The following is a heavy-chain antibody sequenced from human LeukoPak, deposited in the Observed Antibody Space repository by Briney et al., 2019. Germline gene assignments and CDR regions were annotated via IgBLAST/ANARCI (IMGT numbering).Heavy chain of an antibody. CDR3: ARHLQWLVLHYFDY. Sequence: GGSLRLSCAASGFTFSSYSMNWVRQAPGKGLEWVSSISSGSSYIYYADSVKGRFTISRDNAKNSLYLQMNSLRAEDTAVYYCARHLQWLVLHYFDYWGQGTLVTVSS. J-gene: IGHJ4*02. V-gene: IGHV3-21*01. CDR2: ISSGSSYI. CDR1: GFTFSSYS. D-gene: IGHD6-19*01.